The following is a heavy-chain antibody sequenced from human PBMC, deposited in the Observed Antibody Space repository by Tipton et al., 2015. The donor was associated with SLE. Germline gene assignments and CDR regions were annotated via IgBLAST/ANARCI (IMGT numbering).Heavy chain of an antibody. J-gene: IGHJ4*02. CDR1: GGSISSHY. Sequence: LSLTCTVSGGSISSHYWSWIRQPPGKGLEWVSSISSSSSYIYYADSVKGRFTISRDNAKNSLYLQMNSLRAEDTAVYYCARVVVSNLGSWLSFDYWGQGTLVTVSS. V-gene: IGHV3-11*04. CDR2: ISSSSSYI. CDR3: ARVVVSNLGSWLSFDY. D-gene: IGHD6-13*01.